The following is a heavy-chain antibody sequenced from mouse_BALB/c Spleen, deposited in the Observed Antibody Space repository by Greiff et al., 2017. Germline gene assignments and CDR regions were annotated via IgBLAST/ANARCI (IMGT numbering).Heavy chain of an antibody. CDR3: ARQRYEDAMDY. CDR1: GFSLTSYG. J-gene: IGHJ4*01. CDR2: IWAGGST. D-gene: IGHD2-14*01. V-gene: IGHV2-9*02. Sequence: VQLQESGPGLVAPSPSLSITCTVSGFSLTSYGVHWVRQPPGQGLEWLGVIWAGGSTNYNSALMSRLSISKDNSKSQVFLKMNSLQTDDTAMYYCARQRYEDAMDYWGQGTSVTVS.